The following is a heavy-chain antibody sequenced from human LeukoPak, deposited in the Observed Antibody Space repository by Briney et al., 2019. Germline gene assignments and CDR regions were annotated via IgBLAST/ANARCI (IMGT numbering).Heavy chain of an antibody. V-gene: IGHV4-34*01. J-gene: IGHJ3*02. CDR3: ARGLYDFWSGYYTPDNDAFDI. CDR2: INHSGST. CDR1: GGSFSGYY. Sequence: SETLSLTCAVYGGSFSGYYWSWIRQPPGKGLEWIGEINHSGSTNYNPSLKSRVTISVGTSKNQFSLKLSSVTAADTAVYYCARGLYDFWSGYYTPDNDAFDIWGQGTMVTVAS. D-gene: IGHD3-3*01.